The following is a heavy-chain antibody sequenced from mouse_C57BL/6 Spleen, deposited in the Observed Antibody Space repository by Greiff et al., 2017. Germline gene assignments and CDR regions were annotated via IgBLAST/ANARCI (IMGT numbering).Heavy chain of an antibody. CDR2: INPNNGGT. CDR1: GYTFTDYN. CDR3: ARRGISLWF. V-gene: IGHV1-18*01. D-gene: IGHD2-2*01. Sequence: VQLQQSGPELVKPGASVKMPCKASGYTFTDYNMDWVKQSHGKSLEWIGDINPNNGGTIYNQKFKGKATLTVDKSSSTAYMERRSLTSEDTAVYYCARRGISLWFGGQGTSVTVSS. J-gene: IGHJ4*01.